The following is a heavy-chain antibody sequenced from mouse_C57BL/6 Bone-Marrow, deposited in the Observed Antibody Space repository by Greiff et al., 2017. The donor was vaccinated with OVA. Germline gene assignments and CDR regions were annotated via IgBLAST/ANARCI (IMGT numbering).Heavy chain of an antibody. CDR2: IDPSDSYT. CDR1: GYTFTSSW. Sequence: QVQLQQPGAELVRPGTSVKLSCKASGYTFTSSWMHWVKQRPGQGLEWIGVIDPSDSYTNYNQKFKGKATLTVDTSSSTAYMQLSSLTSEDSAVYYCAREFAYWGQGTLVTVSA. J-gene: IGHJ3*01. CDR3: AREFAY. V-gene: IGHV1-59*01.